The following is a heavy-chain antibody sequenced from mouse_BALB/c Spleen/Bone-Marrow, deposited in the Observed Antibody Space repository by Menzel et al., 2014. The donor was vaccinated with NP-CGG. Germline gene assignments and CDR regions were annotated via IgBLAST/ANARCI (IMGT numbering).Heavy chain of an antibody. V-gene: IGHV4-1*02. Sequence: EVQLVESGGGRMQPGGSLKLPCADSGFDFSRYWMSWVRQAPGKGLEWIGEINPDSSTINYTPSLKDKFIISRDNAKNTLYLQMSKVRSEDAALYYCARMHYYGYVAYWGQGTLVTVSA. D-gene: IGHD1-2*01. J-gene: IGHJ3*01. CDR3: ARMHYYGYVAY. CDR2: INPDSSTI. CDR1: GFDFSRYW.